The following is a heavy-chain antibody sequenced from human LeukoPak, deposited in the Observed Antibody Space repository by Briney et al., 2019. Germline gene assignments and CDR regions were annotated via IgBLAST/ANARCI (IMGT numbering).Heavy chain of an antibody. CDR1: GFTFSSYS. CDR2: ISSSSSYI. Sequence: GGSLRLSCAASGFTFSSYSMSWVRQAPGKGLEWVSSISSSSSYIYYADSVKGRFTISRDNAKNSLYLQMNSLRAEDTTVYYCARDPDYSTPWAEYFQHWGQGTLVTVSS. D-gene: IGHD4-4*01. J-gene: IGHJ1*01. CDR3: ARDPDYSTPWAEYFQH. V-gene: IGHV3-21*01.